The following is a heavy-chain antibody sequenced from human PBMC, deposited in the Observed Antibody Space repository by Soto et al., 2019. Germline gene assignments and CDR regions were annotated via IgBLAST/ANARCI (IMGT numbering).Heavy chain of an antibody. CDR3: ARNYYDSSGRYHGMDV. CDR1: GGTFSSYA. V-gene: IGHV1-69*01. D-gene: IGHD3-22*01. J-gene: IGHJ6*02. Sequence: QVQLVQSGAEVKKPGSSGKVSCKASGGTFSSYAISWVRQAPGQGREWMGGSIPIFGTANYAQKFQGRVTISADESTSTAYMELSSLRSEDTAVYYCARNYYDSSGRYHGMDVWGQGTTVTVSS. CDR2: SIPIFGTA.